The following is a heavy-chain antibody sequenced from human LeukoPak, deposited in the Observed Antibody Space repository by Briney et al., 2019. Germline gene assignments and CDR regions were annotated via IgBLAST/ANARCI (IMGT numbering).Heavy chain of an antibody. D-gene: IGHD2-2*01. CDR3: ARICSSTSCQVDY. Sequence: PSETLSLTCTVSGGSISSSSYYRGWIRQPPGKGLEWIGSIYYSGSTYYNVSLKSRVTISVDTSKNQFSLKLSSVTAADTAVYYCARICSSTSCQVDYWGQGTLVTVSS. J-gene: IGHJ4*02. CDR2: IYYSGST. V-gene: IGHV4-39*01. CDR1: GGSISSSSYY.